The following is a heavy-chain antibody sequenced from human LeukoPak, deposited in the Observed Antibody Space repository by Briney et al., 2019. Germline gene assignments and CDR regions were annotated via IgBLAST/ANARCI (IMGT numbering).Heavy chain of an antibody. J-gene: IGHJ4*02. V-gene: IGHV4-39*07. Sequence: PLGTLSLTCTVSGGSINSSTYYWGWIRQPPGKGLEWIGSIYYSGSTYYNLSLKSRVTISVDTSKNQFSLKLSSVTAADTAVYYCARVFITGAPAYFDYWGQGTLVSVSS. CDR3: ARVFITGAPAYFDY. D-gene: IGHD1-20*01. CDR2: IYYSGST. CDR1: GGSINSSTYY.